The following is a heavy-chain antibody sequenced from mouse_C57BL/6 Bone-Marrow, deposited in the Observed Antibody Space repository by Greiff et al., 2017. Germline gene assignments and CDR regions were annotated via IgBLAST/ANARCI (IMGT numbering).Heavy chain of an antibody. J-gene: IGHJ1*03. V-gene: IGHV2-9-1*01. CDR1: GFSLTSYA. CDR2: IWTGGGT. D-gene: IGHD1-1*01. Sequence: VKLMESGPGLVAPSQSLSITCTVSGFSLTSYAISWVRQPPGKGLEWLGVIWTGGGTNYNSALKSRLSISKDNSKSQVFLKMNSLQTDDTARYYCARRGYGSSLGYFDVWGTGTTVTVSS. CDR3: ARRGYGSSLGYFDV.